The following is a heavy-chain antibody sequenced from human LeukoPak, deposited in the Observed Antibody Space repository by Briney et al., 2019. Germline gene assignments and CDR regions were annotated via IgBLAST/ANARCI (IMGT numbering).Heavy chain of an antibody. CDR3: ARGPVAGARGGFDY. J-gene: IGHJ4*02. Sequence: GRSLRLSCAASGFSFGSYGIHWVRQAPSKGLEWVAVISFDGGTKYYADSVKGRFTISRDNSKNTLYLEMNSLRAEDTAVYYCARGPVAGARGGFDYWGQGTLVTVSS. CDR2: ISFDGGTK. D-gene: IGHD6-19*01. V-gene: IGHV3-30*03. CDR1: GFSFGSYG.